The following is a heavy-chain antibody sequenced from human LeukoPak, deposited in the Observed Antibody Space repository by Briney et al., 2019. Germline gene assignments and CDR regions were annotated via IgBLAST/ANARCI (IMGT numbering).Heavy chain of an antibody. V-gene: IGHV4-34*01. Sequence: SETLSLTCAVYGGSFSVYYWSWIRHPPGKGLECIGEINHSGSTNYHPPLKSRVTISVDTSKNQFSLKLSSVTAADTAVYYCARGEPWSGYHALAGPNWFDPWGQGTMVTVSS. J-gene: IGHJ5*02. D-gene: IGHD5-12*01. CDR2: INHSGST. CDR3: ARGEPWSGYHALAGPNWFDP. CDR1: GGSFSVYY.